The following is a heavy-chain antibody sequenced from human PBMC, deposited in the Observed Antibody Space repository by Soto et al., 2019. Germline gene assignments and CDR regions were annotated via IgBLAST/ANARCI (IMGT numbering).Heavy chain of an antibody. V-gene: IGHV3-30-3*01. J-gene: IGHJ4*02. CDR3: ARDRWAALTYYFDY. CDR2: ISYDGSNK. D-gene: IGHD6-6*01. Sequence: QVQVVESGGGVVQPGRSLRLSCAASGFTFSNYGMHWVRQAPGKGLEWVAVISYDGSNKYYADSVKGRFTISRDNSKNTLYLQMNSLRAEDTAVYYCARDRWAALTYYFDYWGQGTLVTVSS. CDR1: GFTFSNYG.